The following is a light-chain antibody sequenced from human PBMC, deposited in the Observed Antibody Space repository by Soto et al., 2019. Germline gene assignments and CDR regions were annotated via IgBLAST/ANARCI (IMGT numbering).Light chain of an antibody. CDR1: QGIRND. CDR2: AAS. Sequence: AIQVTQSPSSLSASFGDSVTIXXRASQGIRNDLGWYQQKPGKAPKLXIYAASSLQSGVPSRFSGSGSGTDFTLTISSLQPEDFATYYCLQDYNYPWTFGQGTKVDI. J-gene: IGKJ1*01. V-gene: IGKV1-6*01. CDR3: LQDYNYPWT.